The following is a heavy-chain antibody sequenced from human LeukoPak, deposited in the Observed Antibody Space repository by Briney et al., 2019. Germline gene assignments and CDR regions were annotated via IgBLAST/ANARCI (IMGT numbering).Heavy chain of an antibody. J-gene: IGHJ4*02. V-gene: IGHV3-23*01. CDR1: GFTFSSYA. CDR2: ISNNGGYT. CDR3: ARDSSDYGGKGVDY. Sequence: GGSLRLSCAASGFTFSSYAMSWVRQAPGKGLEWVSAISNNGGYTYYADSVQGRFTISRDNSKNTLYLQMNSLRAEDTAVYYCARDSSDYGGKGVDYWGQGTLVTVSS. D-gene: IGHD4-23*01.